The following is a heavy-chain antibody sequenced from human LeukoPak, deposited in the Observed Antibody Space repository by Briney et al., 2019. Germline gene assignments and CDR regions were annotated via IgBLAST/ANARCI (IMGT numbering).Heavy chain of an antibody. J-gene: IGHJ4*02. D-gene: IGHD6-19*01. Sequence: PGGSLRLSCTTSGFTFGDYAMSWVRQAPGKGLEWVGFIRSKAYGGTTEYAASVKGRFTISRDDSKGIAYLQMNSLKTEDTAVYYCTGEQWLVHYWGQGTLVTVSS. CDR1: GFTFGDYA. CDR3: TGEQWLVHY. V-gene: IGHV3-49*04. CDR2: IRSKAYGGTT.